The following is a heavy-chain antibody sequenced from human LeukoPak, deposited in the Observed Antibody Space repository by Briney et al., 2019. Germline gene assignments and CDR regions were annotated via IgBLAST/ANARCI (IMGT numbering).Heavy chain of an antibody. V-gene: IGHV3-15*01. J-gene: IGHJ4*02. CDR3: TKVGVYYYDA. CDR2: IRSMSAGGTV. D-gene: IGHD2-8*01. CDR1: GLTFSSAW. Sequence: PGGSLRLSCTASGLTFSSAWMTWVRQVPGKGLEWVGRIRSMSAGGTVDYAAPVQGRFTISRDDSKNTVYLHMNSLRTEDRAIYYCTKVGVYYYDAWGQGTLVTVSS.